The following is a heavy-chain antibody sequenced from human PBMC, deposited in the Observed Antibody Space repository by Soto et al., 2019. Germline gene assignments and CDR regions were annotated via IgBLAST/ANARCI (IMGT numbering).Heavy chain of an antibody. CDR2: INAGNGNT. J-gene: IGHJ4*02. Sequence: VASVKVSCKASGYTFTSYAMHWVRQAPGQRLEWMGWINAGNGNTKYSQKFQGRVTITRDTSASTAYMELSSLRSEDTAVYYCATAGAPYYYDSSGYSQVDYWGQGTLVTVSS. CDR1: GYTFTSYA. V-gene: IGHV1-3*01. CDR3: ATAGAPYYYDSSGYSQVDY. D-gene: IGHD3-22*01.